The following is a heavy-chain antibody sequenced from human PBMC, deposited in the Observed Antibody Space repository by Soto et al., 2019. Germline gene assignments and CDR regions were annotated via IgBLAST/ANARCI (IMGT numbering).Heavy chain of an antibody. CDR3: ARETEDTAMVETYYYGMDV. V-gene: IGHV1-69*12. Sequence: QVQLVQSGAEVKKPGSSVKVSCKASGGTFSSYAISWVRQAPGQGLEWMGGIIPIFGTANYAQKFQGRVTITADESTSTAYMERSSLRSEDTAVYYCARETEDTAMVETYYYGMDVWGQGTTVTVSS. J-gene: IGHJ6*02. D-gene: IGHD5-18*01. CDR2: IIPIFGTA. CDR1: GGTFSSYA.